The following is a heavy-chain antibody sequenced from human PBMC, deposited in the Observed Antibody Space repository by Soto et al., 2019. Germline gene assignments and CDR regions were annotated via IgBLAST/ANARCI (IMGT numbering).Heavy chain of an antibody. V-gene: IGHV4-34*01. CDR3: ARIWLNRRRITMVRAPPPFDY. Sequence: PSETLSLTCAVYGGSFSGYYWSWIRQPPGKGLEWIGEINHSGSTNYNPSLKSRVTISVDTSKNQFSLKLSSVTAADTAVYYCARIWLNRRRITMVRAPPPFDYWGQGTLVTVSS. J-gene: IGHJ4*02. CDR1: GGSFSGYY. CDR2: INHSGST. D-gene: IGHD3-10*01.